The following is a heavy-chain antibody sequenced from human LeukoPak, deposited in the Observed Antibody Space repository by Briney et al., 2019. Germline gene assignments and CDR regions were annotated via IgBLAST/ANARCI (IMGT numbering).Heavy chain of an antibody. V-gene: IGHV1-46*01. D-gene: IGHD6-13*01. Sequence: ASVKVSCKASGGTFSSYAISWVRQAPGQGLEWMGIINPSGGSTSYAQKFQGRVTMTRDTSTSTVYMELSSLRSEDTAVYYCARSIAAAGSLPNWGQGTLVTVSS. J-gene: IGHJ4*02. CDR1: GGTFSSYA. CDR2: INPSGGST. CDR3: ARSIAAAGSLPN.